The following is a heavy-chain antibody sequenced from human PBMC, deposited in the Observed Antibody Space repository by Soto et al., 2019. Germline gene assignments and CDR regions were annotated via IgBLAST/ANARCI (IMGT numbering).Heavy chain of an antibody. J-gene: IGHJ4*02. D-gene: IGHD1-26*01. CDR3: ARDSSGSYFSSYLDY. Sequence: TSETLSLTCTVSGGSISSYYWSWIRQPPGKGLEWIGYIYYSGSTNYNPSLKSRVTISVDTSKNQFSLKLSSVTAADTAVYYCARDSSGSYFSSYLDYWGQGTLVTVSS. V-gene: IGHV4-59*01. CDR2: IYYSGST. CDR1: GGSISSYY.